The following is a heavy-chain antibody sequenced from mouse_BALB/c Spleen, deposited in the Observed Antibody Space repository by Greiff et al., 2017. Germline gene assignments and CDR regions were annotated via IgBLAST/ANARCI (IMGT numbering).Heavy chain of an antibody. CDR3: ARTGPYGYDYAMDY. V-gene: IGHV8-12*01. Sequence: QVTLKESGPGILQPSQTLSLTCSFSGFSLSTSGMGVSWIRQPSGKGLEWLAHIYWDDDKRYNPSLKSRLTISKDTSSNQVFLKITSVDTADTATYYCARTGPYGYDYAMDYWGQGTSVTVSS. D-gene: IGHD1-2*01. CDR2: IYWDDDK. J-gene: IGHJ4*01. CDR1: GFSLSTSGMG.